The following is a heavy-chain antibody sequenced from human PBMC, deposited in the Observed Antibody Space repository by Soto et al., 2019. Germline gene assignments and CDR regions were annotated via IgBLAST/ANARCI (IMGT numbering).Heavy chain of an antibody. CDR2: IIPIFGTA. V-gene: IGHV1-69*06. CDR1: RGGYSSYA. CDR3: ASYGHCSGGSCYLAHY. J-gene: IGHJ4*02. D-gene: IGHD2-15*01. Sequence: PAKARYKDSRGGYSSYALSWARQDTRQELEWMGGIIPIFGTANYAQKFQGRVTITADKSTSTAYMELSSLRSEDTAVYYCASYGHCSGGSCYLAHYWGQGTLVTVSS.